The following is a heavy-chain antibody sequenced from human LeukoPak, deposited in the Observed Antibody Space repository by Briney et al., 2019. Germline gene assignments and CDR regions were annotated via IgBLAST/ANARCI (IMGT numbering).Heavy chain of an antibody. D-gene: IGHD5-18*01. J-gene: IGHJ6*02. CDR2: IYSGGKT. V-gene: IGHV3-66*01. CDR3: AREGNSYGYGMDV. Sequence: GGSLRLPCAASGFTVSRYYMSWVRQAPGKGLEWVSVIYSGGKTYYAASVKGRFTISRDNSRNTLYLQMNSLRAEDTAVYYCAREGNSYGYGMDVWGQGTTVTVSS. CDR1: GFTVSRYY.